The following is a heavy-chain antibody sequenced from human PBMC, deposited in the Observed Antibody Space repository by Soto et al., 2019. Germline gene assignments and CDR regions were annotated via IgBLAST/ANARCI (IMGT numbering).Heavy chain of an antibody. CDR1: GGTPSNSA. J-gene: IGHJ6*02. CDR2: IIPVFGLV. CDR3: AGGRIVVVGSRAYYGMDV. Sequence: QVHLLLPSGAEVKKPGSSVKVSCQASGGTPSNSAISWVRQAPGQGLEWMGGIIPVFGLVKYAQNFQGRVTITADESTNDAYMELSSLRPEDTAVYYCAGGRIVVVGSRAYYGMDVWGHGTTVTVSS. D-gene: IGHD3-22*01. V-gene: IGHV1-69*01.